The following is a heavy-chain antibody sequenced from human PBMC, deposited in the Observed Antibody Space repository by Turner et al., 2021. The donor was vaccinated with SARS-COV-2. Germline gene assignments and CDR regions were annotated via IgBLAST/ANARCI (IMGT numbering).Heavy chain of an antibody. CDR1: GYTLIEFS. D-gene: IGHD3-22*01. CDR2: VDPEDGET. CDR3: ATAPANYYDSSGSKGFYYYYYGMDV. V-gene: IGHV1-24*01. Sequence: QVQLVQSGAEVKKPGASVKVTCKVSGYTLIEFSMHWVRQAPGKGLEWMGGVDPEDGETIYAKKFQGRVTMTEDTSTDTAYMELSSLRSEDTAVYYCATAPANYYDSSGSKGFYYYYYGMDVWGQGTTVTVSS. J-gene: IGHJ6*02.